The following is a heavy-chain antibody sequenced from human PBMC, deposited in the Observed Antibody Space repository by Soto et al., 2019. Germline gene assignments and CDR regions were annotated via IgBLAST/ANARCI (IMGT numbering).Heavy chain of an antibody. J-gene: IGHJ4*02. CDR3: AKRSSSFTFDY. CDR2: ISGSDDST. V-gene: IGHV3-23*01. Sequence: EVQLLESGGGLVQPGESLRLSCAASGFTFSSYAMSWVRQAPGNGLEWVSVISGSDDSTYYADSVKGRFTISRDNSTNTLDLQMTSLRAEDTAVYYCAKRSSSFTFDYWGQGTLVTVSS. D-gene: IGHD6-6*01. CDR1: GFTFSSYA.